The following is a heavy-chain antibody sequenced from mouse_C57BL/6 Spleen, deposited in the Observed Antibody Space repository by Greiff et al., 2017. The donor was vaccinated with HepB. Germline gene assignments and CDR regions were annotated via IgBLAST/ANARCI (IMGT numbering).Heavy chain of an antibody. CDR3: ASEGY. V-gene: IGHV1-69*01. J-gene: IGHJ2*01. CDR1: GYTFTSYW. Sequence: QVQLKQPGAELVMPGASVKLSCKASGYTFTSYWMHWVKQRPGQGLEWIGEIDPSDSYTNYNQKFKGKSTLTVDKSSSTAYMQLSSLTSEDSAVYYCASEGYWGQGTTLKVSS. CDR2: IDPSDSYT.